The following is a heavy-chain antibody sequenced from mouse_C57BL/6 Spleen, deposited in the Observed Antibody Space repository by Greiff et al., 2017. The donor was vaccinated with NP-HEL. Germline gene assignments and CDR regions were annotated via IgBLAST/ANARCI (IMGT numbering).Heavy chain of an antibody. CDR1: GFTFSSYG. Sequence: EVQRVESGGDLVKPGGSLKLSCAASGFTFSSYGMSWVRQTPDKRLEWVATISSGGSYTYYPDSVKGRFTISRDNAKNTLYLQMSSLKSEDTAMYYCARQLAITTVVANYAMDYWGQGTSVTVSS. J-gene: IGHJ4*01. V-gene: IGHV5-6*01. CDR2: ISSGGSYT. CDR3: ARQLAITTVVANYAMDY. D-gene: IGHD1-1*01.